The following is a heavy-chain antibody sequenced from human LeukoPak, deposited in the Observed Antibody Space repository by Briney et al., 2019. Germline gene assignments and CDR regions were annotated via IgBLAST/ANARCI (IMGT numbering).Heavy chain of an antibody. V-gene: IGHV4-61*02. CDR1: GGSNSSGSYY. CDR2: IYTSGST. D-gene: IGHD3-10*01. J-gene: IGHJ4*02. Sequence: KPSQTLSLTCTVSGGSNSSGSYYWSWIRQPAGKALEWIGRIYTSGSTSYNPSLKSRVTISVDTSKNQFSLKLYSVTAADTAVYYCATERGYYFDSWGQGTLVTVSS. CDR3: ATERGYYFDS.